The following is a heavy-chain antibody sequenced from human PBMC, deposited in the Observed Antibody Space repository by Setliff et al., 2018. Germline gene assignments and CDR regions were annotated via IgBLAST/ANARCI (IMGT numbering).Heavy chain of an antibody. V-gene: IGHV3-11*04. CDR1: GFSFSGYY. CDR3: ARDGVSYAMDV. J-gene: IGHJ6*02. Sequence: PGGSLRLSCAASGFSFSGYYMSWVRQAPGKGLEWLSKISGSGTTLFYADSVRGRFTISRDNAKNLLYLQMNNLRVEDTALYSCARDGVSYAMDVWGHGTTVTVSS. CDR2: ISGSGTTL.